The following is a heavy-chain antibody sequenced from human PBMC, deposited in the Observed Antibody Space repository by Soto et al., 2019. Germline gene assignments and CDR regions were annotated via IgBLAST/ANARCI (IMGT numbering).Heavy chain of an antibody. CDR1: GGSISTGGYY. CDR2: IYYTGST. V-gene: IGHV4-31*03. CDR3: ARVNNFYSSSWYRVGYFDY. J-gene: IGHJ4*02. D-gene: IGHD6-13*01. Sequence: QVQLQESGPGLVKPSQTLSLTCTVSGGSISTGGYYWSWIRQHPGKGLEWIGYIYYTGSTNYNPSLKSRVTLSVDTSKNQFSLKLSSVTAADTAVYYCARVNNFYSSSWYRVGYFDYWGQGTLVTVSS.